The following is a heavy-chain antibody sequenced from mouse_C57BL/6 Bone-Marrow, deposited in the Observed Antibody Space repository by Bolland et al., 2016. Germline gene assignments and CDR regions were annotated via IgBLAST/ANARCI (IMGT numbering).Heavy chain of an antibody. Sequence: GTNYNEKFKSKATLTVDKSSSTAYMQLSSLTSEDSAVYYCARQGMIYYDYFYAMDYWGQGTLV. J-gene: IGHJ3*01. D-gene: IGHD2-4*01. CDR3: ARQGMIYYDYFYAMDY. CDR2: GT. V-gene: IGHV1-53*01.